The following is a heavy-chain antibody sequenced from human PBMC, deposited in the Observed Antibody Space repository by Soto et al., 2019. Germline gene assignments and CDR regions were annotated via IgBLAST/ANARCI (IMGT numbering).Heavy chain of an antibody. V-gene: IGHV3-30*18. D-gene: IGHD5-18*01. CDR3: AKSRGKLTSDLGYSYSYAHDY. Sequence: GGSLRLSCAASGFTFSSYGMHWVRQAPGKGLEWVAVISYDGSNKYYADSVKGRFTISRDNSKNTLYLQMNSLRAEDTAVYYCAKSRGKLTSDLGYSYSYAHDYWGQGTLVTVSS. CDR1: GFTFSSYG. CDR2: ISYDGSNK. J-gene: IGHJ4*02.